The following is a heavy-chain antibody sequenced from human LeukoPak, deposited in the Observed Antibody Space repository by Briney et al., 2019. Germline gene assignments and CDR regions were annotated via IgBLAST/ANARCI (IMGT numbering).Heavy chain of an antibody. CDR2: IKQYESEQ. CDR3: ASGQLGRDY. Sequence: PGGSLRLSCAASGFTVSSNYMSWVRQAPGKGLEWVANIKQYESEQYYVHSLKGRFTISRDNAKNSLYLQTNSLRAEDTAVYYCASGQLGRDYWGQGTLVTVSS. CDR1: GFTVSSNY. J-gene: IGHJ4*02. V-gene: IGHV3-7*01. D-gene: IGHD6-6*01.